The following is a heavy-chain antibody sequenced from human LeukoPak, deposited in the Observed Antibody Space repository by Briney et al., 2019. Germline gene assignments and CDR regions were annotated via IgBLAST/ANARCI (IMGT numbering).Heavy chain of an antibody. Sequence: GGSLRLSCAASEFSVGSNYMTWVRQAPGKGLEWVSLIYSGGSTYCADSVKGRFTISRDNAKNSLYLQMNSLRAEDTAVYYCARDGAMVRGVLYYFDYWGQGTLVTVSS. J-gene: IGHJ4*02. CDR3: ARDGAMVRGVLYYFDY. V-gene: IGHV3-66*01. CDR1: EFSVGSNY. CDR2: IYSGGST. D-gene: IGHD3-10*01.